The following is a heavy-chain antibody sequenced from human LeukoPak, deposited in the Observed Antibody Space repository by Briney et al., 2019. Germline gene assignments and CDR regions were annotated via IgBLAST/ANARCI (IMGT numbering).Heavy chain of an antibody. J-gene: IGHJ4*02. Sequence: SSETLSLTCTVSGGSISSYYWTWIRQPPGKGLEWIGFIYYSGSTNYNPSLKSRLTISVDTSKNQFSLKLSSVTAADTAVYYCAGGGTTVTFDYWGQGTLVTVSS. D-gene: IGHD4-17*01. CDR2: IYYSGST. CDR1: GGSISSYY. CDR3: AGGGTTVTFDY. V-gene: IGHV4-59*01.